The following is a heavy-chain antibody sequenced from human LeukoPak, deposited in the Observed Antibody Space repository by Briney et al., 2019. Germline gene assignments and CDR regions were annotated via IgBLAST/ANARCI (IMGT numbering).Heavy chain of an antibody. V-gene: IGHV3-30*03. Sequence: PGGSLRLSCAASGFTFSSYGMHWVRQAPGMGLEWVAVISYDGSNKYYADSVKGRFTISRDNSKNTLYLQMNSLRAEDTAVYYCVRDAVTAYWGQGTLVTVSS. CDR1: GFTFSSYG. J-gene: IGHJ4*02. CDR3: VRDAVTAY. CDR2: ISYDGSNK. D-gene: IGHD1-14*01.